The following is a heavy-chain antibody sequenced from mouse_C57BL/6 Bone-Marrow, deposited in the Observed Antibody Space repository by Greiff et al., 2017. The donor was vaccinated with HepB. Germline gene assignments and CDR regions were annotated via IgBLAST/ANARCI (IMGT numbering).Heavy chain of an antibody. CDR3: ARRDYDYDDPFYAMDD. J-gene: IGHJ4*01. CDR1: GFTFSSYG. V-gene: IGHV5-6*01. D-gene: IGHD2-4*01. CDR2: ISSGGSYT. Sequence: EVQRVESGGDLVKPGGSLKLSCAASGFTFSSYGMSWVRQTPDKRLEWVATISSGGSYTYYPDSVKGRFTISRDNAKNTLYLQMSSLKSEDTAMYYCARRDYDYDDPFYAMDDWGQGTSVTVSS.